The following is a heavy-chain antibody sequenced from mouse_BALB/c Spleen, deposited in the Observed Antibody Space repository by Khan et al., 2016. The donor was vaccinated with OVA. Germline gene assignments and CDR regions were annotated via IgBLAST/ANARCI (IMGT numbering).Heavy chain of an antibody. Sequence: MQLEESGPELVKPGASVKISCTASGYSFTGYFMNWVMQSHGKSLEWIGRINPHIGEAFYNQKFKGKATLTVDESSSTAHMELRSLASEDSAVYYCARKNGSDFDYWGQGTTLTVSS. V-gene: IGHV1-20*02. J-gene: IGHJ2*01. CDR3: ARKNGSDFDY. CDR2: INPHIGEA. D-gene: IGHD1-1*01. CDR1: GYSFTGYF.